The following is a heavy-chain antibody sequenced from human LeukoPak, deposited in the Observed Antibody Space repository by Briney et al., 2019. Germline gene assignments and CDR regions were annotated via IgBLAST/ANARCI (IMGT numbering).Heavy chain of an antibody. J-gene: IGHJ4*02. Sequence: PSETLSLTCTVSGGSISTSSYYWGWVRQPPGKGLEWIGNIFYSGSTYYSPSLKSRVTISLDTSRNQFSLKLSSVTAADTAVYYCARVRGGITRPLFDYWGQGTLVTVSS. CDR2: IFYSGST. V-gene: IGHV4-39*07. D-gene: IGHD3-10*01. CDR3: ARVRGGITRPLFDY. CDR1: GGSISTSSYY.